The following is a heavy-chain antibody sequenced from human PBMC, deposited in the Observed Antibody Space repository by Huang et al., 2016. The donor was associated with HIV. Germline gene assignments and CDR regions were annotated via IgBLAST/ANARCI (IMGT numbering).Heavy chain of an antibody. CDR1: GFSLDSFN. V-gene: IGHV3-21*01. CDR3: VKDRGQQLSPFDS. CDR2: ISPSSSCI. D-gene: IGHD6-13*01. J-gene: IGHJ4*02. Sequence: EVQLVDSGGGLVKPGGSLRLSCASSGFSLDSFNMLWVRQTPARGLQGVACISPSSSCIEYADSVKGRFSISRDNAKNSLYLQMNSLRGEDTAVYYCVKDRGQQLSPFDSWGQGTLVTVSS.